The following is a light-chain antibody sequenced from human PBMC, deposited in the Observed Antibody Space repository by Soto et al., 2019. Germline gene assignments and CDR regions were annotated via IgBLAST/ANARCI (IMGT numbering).Light chain of an antibody. CDR3: QQYGSTPLT. Sequence: EIGLTQSPGTLSLSPGGRATLSCRASQSVSRNYVAWYQQKPGQAPRLLIYGASSRASGIPDRFSGSGSGADFTLSITRLEPEDFALYYCQQYGSTPLTFCGGTKVEIK. CDR1: QSVSRNY. V-gene: IGKV3-20*01. CDR2: GAS. J-gene: IGKJ4*01.